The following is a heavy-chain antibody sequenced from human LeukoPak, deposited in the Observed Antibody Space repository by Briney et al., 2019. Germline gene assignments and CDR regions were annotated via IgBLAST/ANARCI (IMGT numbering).Heavy chain of an antibody. CDR2: IYGSGTT. CDR1: GGSISSY. J-gene: IGHJ5*02. CDR3: AREKYSSGWYVDWFDP. D-gene: IGHD6-19*01. Sequence: SETLSLTCTVSGGSISSYWSWIRQPAGKGLEWIGRIYGSGTTTYNPSLKSRVSMSIDTSKNQFSLKLMSVTAADTAVYYCAREKYSSGWYVDWFDPWGQGTLVTVSS. V-gene: IGHV4-4*07.